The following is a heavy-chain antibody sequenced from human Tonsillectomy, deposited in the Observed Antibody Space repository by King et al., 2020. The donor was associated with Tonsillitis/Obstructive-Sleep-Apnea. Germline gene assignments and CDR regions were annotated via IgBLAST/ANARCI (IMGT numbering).Heavy chain of an antibody. V-gene: IGHV4-39*01. Sequence: QLQESGPGLVKPSETLSLTCTVSGDSISSSSYYWGWVRQPPGKGLEWIGSIFYSGSTYYNPSLKSRGTISVATAKNQFSLKLSSVTAADTAMYYCARLNPQLVRGTHFDYWGQGTLVTVSS. CDR3: ARLNPQLVRGTHFDY. CDR1: GDSISSSSYY. D-gene: IGHD6-13*01. CDR2: IFYSGST. J-gene: IGHJ4*02.